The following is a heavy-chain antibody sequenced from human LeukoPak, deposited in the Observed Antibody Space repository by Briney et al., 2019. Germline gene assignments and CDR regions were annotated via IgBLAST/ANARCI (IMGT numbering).Heavy chain of an antibody. J-gene: IGHJ5*02. D-gene: IGHD3-9*01. Sequence: SETLSLTCTVSGGSISSYYWSWIRQPPGKGLEWIGYIYYSGSTNYNPSLKSRVTISVDTSKNQFSLKLSSVTAADTAVYYCARVGKGYYDILTGYHNWFDPWGQGTLVTVSS. CDR2: IYYSGST. CDR3: ARVGKGYYDILTGYHNWFDP. V-gene: IGHV4-59*01. CDR1: GGSISSYY.